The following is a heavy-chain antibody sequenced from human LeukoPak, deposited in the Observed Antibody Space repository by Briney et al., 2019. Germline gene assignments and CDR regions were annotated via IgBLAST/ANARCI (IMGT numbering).Heavy chain of an antibody. Sequence: SQTLSLTCTVSGGSISSGGYYCSRIRQHPGKGLEWIGYIYYSGSTYYNPSLKSRVTISVDTSKNQFSLKLSSVTVADTAVYYCGREGGARLGGGAFDIWGQGTMVTVSS. CDR3: GREGGARLGGGAFDI. V-gene: IGHV4-31*03. J-gene: IGHJ3*02. CDR1: GGSISSGGYY. D-gene: IGHD3-16*01. CDR2: IYYSGST.